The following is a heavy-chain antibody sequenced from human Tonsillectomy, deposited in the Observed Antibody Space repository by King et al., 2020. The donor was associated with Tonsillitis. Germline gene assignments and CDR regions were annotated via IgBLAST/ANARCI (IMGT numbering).Heavy chain of an antibody. Sequence: VQLQESGPGLVKPSQTLSLTCTVSGGSISSGDYYWSWIRQPPGKGLEWIGYIYYSGSTYYNPSLKSRVTISVDTSKNQFSLKLRSVTAADTAVYYCASPDYYGSGRSDDAFDIWGQGTMVTVSS. V-gene: IGHV4-30-4*01. D-gene: IGHD3-10*01. CDR2: IYYSGST. CDR1: GGSISSGDYY. CDR3: ASPDYYGSGRSDDAFDI. J-gene: IGHJ3*02.